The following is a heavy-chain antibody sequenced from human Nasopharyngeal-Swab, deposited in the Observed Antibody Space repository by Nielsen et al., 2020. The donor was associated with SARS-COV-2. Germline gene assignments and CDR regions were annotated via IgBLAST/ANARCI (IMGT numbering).Heavy chain of an antibody. D-gene: IGHD3-3*01. CDR2: INHSGST. J-gene: IGHJ6*02. Sequence: SETLSLTCAVYGGSFSGYYWSWIRQPPGKGLEWIGEINHSGSTNYNPSLKSRVTISVDTSKNQFSLKLSSVTAADTAVYYCARACDAYDFWSGYPDYYGMDVWGQGTTVTVSS. V-gene: IGHV4-34*01. CDR3: ARACDAYDFWSGYPDYYGMDV. CDR1: GGSFSGYY.